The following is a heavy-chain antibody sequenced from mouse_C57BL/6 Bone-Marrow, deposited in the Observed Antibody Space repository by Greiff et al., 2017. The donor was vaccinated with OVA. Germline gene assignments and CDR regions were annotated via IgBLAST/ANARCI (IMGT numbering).Heavy chain of an antibody. CDR3: ARHMRVTTVVATNYYAMDY. V-gene: IGHV5-12*01. Sequence: EVQVVESGGGLVQPGGSLKLSCAASGFTFSDYYMYWVRQTPEKRLEWVAYISNGGGSTYYTDTVKGRFTISRDNAKNTLYLQMSRLKSEDTAMYYCARHMRVTTVVATNYYAMDYWGQGTSVTVSS. CDR2: ISNGGGST. CDR1: GFTFSDYY. D-gene: IGHD1-1*01. J-gene: IGHJ4*01.